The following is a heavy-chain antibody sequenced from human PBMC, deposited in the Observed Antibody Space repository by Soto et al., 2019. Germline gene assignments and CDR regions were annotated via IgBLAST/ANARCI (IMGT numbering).Heavy chain of an antibody. J-gene: IGHJ4*02. V-gene: IGHV3-48*03. CDR1: GFTFSSFD. D-gene: IGHD5-18*01. Sequence: EVQLVESGGNLVQPGGSLRLSCAASGFTFSSFDMNWVRQAPGKGLEWISYISGSGYTIYYADSVRGRFTFSRDNAKDSLYLQLNRLRVEDTAVYYCARGIGYNIFDYWGQGTLVTVSS. CDR3: ARGIGYNIFDY. CDR2: ISGSGYTI.